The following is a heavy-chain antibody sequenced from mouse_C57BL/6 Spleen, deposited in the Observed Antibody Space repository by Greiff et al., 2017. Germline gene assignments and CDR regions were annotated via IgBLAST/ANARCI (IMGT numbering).Heavy chain of an antibody. CDR1: GYTFTSYT. D-gene: IGHD3-2*02. V-gene: IGHV1-4*01. Sequence: QVQLQQSGAELARPGASVKMSCKASGYTFTSYTMHWVKQRPGPGLEWIGNINPSSGYTKYNQKFKDKATLTADKSSSTAYMPLSSLTSEYTAVYYCARSGKSDYFDYWGQGTTLTVSA. J-gene: IGHJ2*01. CDR3: ARSGKSDYFDY. CDR2: INPSSGYT.